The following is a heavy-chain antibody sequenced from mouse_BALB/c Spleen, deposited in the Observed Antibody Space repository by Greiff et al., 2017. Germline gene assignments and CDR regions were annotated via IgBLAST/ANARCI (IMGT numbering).Heavy chain of an antibody. CDR3: ARRGKNGNYFDY. D-gene: IGHD1-3*01. Sequence: VQLQQSGAELVRPGTSVKVSCKASGYAFTNYLIEWVKQRPGQGLEWIGVINPGSGGTNYNEKFKGKATLTADKSSSTAYMQLSSLTSDDSAVYFCARRGKNGNYFDYWGQGTTLTVSS. CDR1: GYAFTNYL. J-gene: IGHJ2*01. CDR2: INPGSGGT. V-gene: IGHV1-54*01.